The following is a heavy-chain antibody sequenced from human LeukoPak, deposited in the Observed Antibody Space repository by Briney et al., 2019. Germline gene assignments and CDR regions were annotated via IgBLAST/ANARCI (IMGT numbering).Heavy chain of an antibody. J-gene: IGHJ4*02. Sequence: GGSLRLSCTVSGFTVSSNSMSWVRQAPGKGLEWVAFIRYDGSKKQYADFVKGRFTISRDNSKNTLYLQMNGLRVDDTAVFFCAKEIWPTVTIPGRTYFDYWGQGTLVTVSS. CDR2: IRYDGSKK. CDR3: AKEIWPTVTIPGRTYFDY. V-gene: IGHV3-30*02. CDR1: GFTVSSNS. D-gene: IGHD4-17*01.